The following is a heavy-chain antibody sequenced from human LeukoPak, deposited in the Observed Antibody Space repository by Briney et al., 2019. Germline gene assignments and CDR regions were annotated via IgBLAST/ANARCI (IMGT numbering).Heavy chain of an antibody. V-gene: IGHV3-7*01. Sequence: PGGSLRLSCAASGFTFSSSWMSWVRQAPGKGLEWVAHIKPDGSVKTYVASVRGRFTISRENAKNSLYLQMNSLKVEDTAVYYCAKDRGWLQFDYWGQGTLVTASS. CDR3: AKDRGWLQFDY. D-gene: IGHD5-24*01. CDR1: GFTFSSSW. J-gene: IGHJ4*02. CDR2: IKPDGSVK.